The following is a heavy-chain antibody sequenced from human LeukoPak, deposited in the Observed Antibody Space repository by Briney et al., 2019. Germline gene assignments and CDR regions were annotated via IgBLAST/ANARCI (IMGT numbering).Heavy chain of an antibody. J-gene: IGHJ6*03. CDR2: IYTSGST. CDR1: GGSISSYY. V-gene: IGHV4-4*07. D-gene: IGHD5-18*01. CDR3: ARGVDTAMGNYYYYYYMDV. Sequence: SETLSLTCTVSGGSISSYYWSWIRQPAGKGLEWIGRIYTSGSTNYNPSLKSRVTMSVDTSKNQFSLKLSSVTAADTAVYYCARGVDTAMGNYYYYYYMDVWGKGTTVTVSS.